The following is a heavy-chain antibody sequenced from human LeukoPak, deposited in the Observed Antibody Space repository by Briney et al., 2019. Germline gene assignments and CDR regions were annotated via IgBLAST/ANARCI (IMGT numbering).Heavy chain of an antibody. Sequence: SETLSLTCTVSGAGGSISRYSWTWIRQPPGKGLEWIGYIQNSGSTNYNPSLKSRVTISVDTSKNQFTLKLSSVTAADTAVYYCARLNPGIAAAGGFSWGQGTLVTVSS. J-gene: IGHJ4*02. CDR2: IQNSGST. D-gene: IGHD6-13*01. V-gene: IGHV4-4*08. CDR3: ARLNPGIAAAGGFS. CDR1: GAGGSISRYS.